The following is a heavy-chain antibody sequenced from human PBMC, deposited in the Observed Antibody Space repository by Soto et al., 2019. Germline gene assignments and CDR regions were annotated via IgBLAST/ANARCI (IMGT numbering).Heavy chain of an antibody. V-gene: IGHV1-69*13. Sequence: SVKVSCKASGGTFSSYAISWVRQAPGQGLEWMGGIIPIFGTANYAQKFQGRVTITADESTSTAYMELSSLRSEDTAVYYCARPDYDFWSGSPDRGGFDPWGQGTLVTVSS. CDR2: IIPIFGTA. CDR3: ARPDYDFWSGSPDRGGFDP. CDR1: GGTFSSYA. J-gene: IGHJ5*02. D-gene: IGHD3-3*01.